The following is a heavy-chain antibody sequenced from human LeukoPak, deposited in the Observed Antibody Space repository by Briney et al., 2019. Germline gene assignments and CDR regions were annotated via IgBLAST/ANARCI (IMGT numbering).Heavy chain of an antibody. CDR1: GFTFSSYW. D-gene: IGHD2-21*01. J-gene: IGHJ6*02. V-gene: IGHV3-7*03. CDR2: IKQDGSEK. Sequence: GGSLRLSCAASGFTFSSYWMSWVRQAPGKGLEWVATIKQDGSEKYYVDSVKGRFTISRDNAKNSLYLLMNSLRAEDTAVYYCARDLVGRYYGMDVWGQGTTVTVSS. CDR3: ARDLVGRYYGMDV.